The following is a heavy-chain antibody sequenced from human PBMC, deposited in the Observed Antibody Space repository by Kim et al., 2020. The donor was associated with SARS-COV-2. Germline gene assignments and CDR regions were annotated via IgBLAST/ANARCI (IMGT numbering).Heavy chain of an antibody. CDR1: GYTFNSFG. J-gene: IGHJ5*02. CDR3: ARDASTGVREVIIWFDP. D-gene: IGHD3-10*01. V-gene: IGHV1-18*01. Sequence: ASVKVSCKASGYTFNSFGISWVRQAPGQGLEWMGWITAYNGKTQYAQKFQDRVTMTTDTSTSTAYMELRSLRSDDTAVYYCARDASTGVREVIIWFDPWGQGTLVTVSS. CDR2: ITAYNGKT.